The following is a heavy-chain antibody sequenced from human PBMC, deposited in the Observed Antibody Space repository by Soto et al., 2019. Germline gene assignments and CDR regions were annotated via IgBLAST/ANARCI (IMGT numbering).Heavy chain of an antibody. CDR3: ATVPAAHNYYGMDV. CDR1: GFTFSSYG. CDR2: ISYEGSNK. V-gene: IGHV3-30*03. J-gene: IGHJ6*02. D-gene: IGHD2-2*01. Sequence: GGSLRLSCAASGFTFSSYGMHWVRQAPGKGLEWVAVISYEGSNKYYADSVKSRFNIYRDNSKNTLNLQMNSMRAKDTAVYYCATVPAAHNYYGMDVWGQGTTVTVSS.